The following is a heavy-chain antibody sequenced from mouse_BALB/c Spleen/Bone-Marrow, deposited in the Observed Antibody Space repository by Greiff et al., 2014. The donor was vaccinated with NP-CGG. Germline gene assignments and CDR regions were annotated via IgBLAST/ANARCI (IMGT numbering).Heavy chain of an antibody. CDR2: IHYSGNT. J-gene: IGHJ2*01. Sequence: VQLQQSGPDLVKPSQSVSLTCTVTAYSITSGYGWHWIRQFPGNRLEWMGYIHYSGNTDYNPSLKSRISITRDTSKNQFFLQLNSLTTEDTATYYCTRETAIVADSDYWGQGTTLTVSS. CDR1: AYSITSGYG. D-gene: IGHD1-1*01. CDR3: TRETAIVADSDY. V-gene: IGHV3-1*02.